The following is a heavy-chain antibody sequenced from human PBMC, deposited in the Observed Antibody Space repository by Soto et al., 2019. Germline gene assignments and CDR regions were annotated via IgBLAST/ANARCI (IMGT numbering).Heavy chain of an antibody. Sequence: QVQLVQSGAEVKKPGSSVKVSCKASGGTFSSYAISWVRQAPGQGLEWMGGIIPIFGTANYAQKFQGRVTITADESTSTAYMELSSLRSEDTAVYYCARAPAMIVVVSNPLFDYWGQGTLVTVSS. V-gene: IGHV1-69*01. CDR2: IIPIFGTA. CDR3: ARAPAMIVVVSNPLFDY. D-gene: IGHD3-22*01. CDR1: GGTFSSYA. J-gene: IGHJ4*02.